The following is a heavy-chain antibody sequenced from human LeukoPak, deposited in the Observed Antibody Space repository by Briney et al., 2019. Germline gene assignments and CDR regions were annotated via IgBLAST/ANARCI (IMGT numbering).Heavy chain of an antibody. D-gene: IGHD2-15*01. CDR2: IKQDGTQK. J-gene: IGHJ4*02. CDR1: GFTFSNYW. V-gene: IGHV3-7*05. Sequence: PGGSLRLSCAASGFTFSNYWMIWVRQAPGKGLEWVANIKQDGTQKHYVDSVKGRFTISRDNAKNSLYLQMNGLRAEDTAVYYCARDMEDIVVVIAAYDYWGQGTLVTVSS. CDR3: ARDMEDIVVVIAAYDY.